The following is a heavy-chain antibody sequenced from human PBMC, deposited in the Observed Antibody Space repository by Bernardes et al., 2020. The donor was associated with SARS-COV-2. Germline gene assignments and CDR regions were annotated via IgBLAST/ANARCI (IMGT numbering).Heavy chain of an antibody. Sequence: SETLPLTCTVSGGSISSSSYYWGWIRQPPGKGLEWIGRIYYSGSTYYNPSLKSRVTISVDTSKNQFSLKLSSVTAADTAVYYCARDLFYSSSYFDYWGQGTLVTGSA. V-gene: IGHV4-39*07. D-gene: IGHD6-6*01. CDR1: GGSISSSSYY. J-gene: IGHJ4*02. CDR2: IYYSGST. CDR3: ARDLFYSSSYFDY.